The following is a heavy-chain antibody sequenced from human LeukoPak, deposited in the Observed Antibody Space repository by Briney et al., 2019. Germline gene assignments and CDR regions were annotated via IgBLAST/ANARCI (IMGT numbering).Heavy chain of an antibody. CDR3: ARGRGADILTGYNIDY. D-gene: IGHD3-9*01. V-gene: IGHV1-8*02. Sequence: ASVKVSCKASGYTFTSYYIHWVRQAPGQGLEWMGWMNPNSGNTGYAQKFQGRVTMTRNTSISTAYMELSSLRSEDTAVYYCARGRGADILTGYNIDYWGQGTLVTVSS. CDR1: GYTFTSYY. CDR2: MNPNSGNT. J-gene: IGHJ4*02.